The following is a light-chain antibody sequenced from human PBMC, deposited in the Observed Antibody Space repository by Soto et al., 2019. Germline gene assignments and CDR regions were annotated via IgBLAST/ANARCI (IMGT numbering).Light chain of an antibody. V-gene: IGKV3-15*01. Sequence: EKVMTQSPATLSVSPGERATLSCRASQSVNSNLAWYQQKAGQAPRLLLYGASTRATGIPARFSGSASGTELTLTISSLQSEDSAVYYCQQYTDWPLTFGGGTKVDIK. CDR1: QSVNSN. J-gene: IGKJ4*01. CDR3: QQYTDWPLT. CDR2: GAS.